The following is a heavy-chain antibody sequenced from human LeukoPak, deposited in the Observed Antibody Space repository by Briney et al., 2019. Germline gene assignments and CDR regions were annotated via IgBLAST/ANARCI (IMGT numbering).Heavy chain of an antibody. J-gene: IGHJ4*02. CDR2: INWNGGST. CDR1: GFTFDDYG. Sequence: GGSLRLSCAASGFTFDDYGMSWVRQAPGKGLEWVSGINWNGGSTGYADSVKGRFTISRDNAKNSLYLQMNSLRAEDTALYYCASLKVDRILTGPRTAPFDYWGQGTLVTVSS. V-gene: IGHV3-20*04. D-gene: IGHD3-9*01. CDR3: ASLKVDRILTGPRTAPFDY.